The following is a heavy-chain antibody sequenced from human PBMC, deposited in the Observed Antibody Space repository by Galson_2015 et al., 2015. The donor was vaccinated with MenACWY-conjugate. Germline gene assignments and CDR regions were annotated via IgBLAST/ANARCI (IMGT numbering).Heavy chain of an antibody. D-gene: IGHD5-18*01. J-gene: IGHJ6*03. Sequence: SLRLSCAASGFTFTGYEFNWVRQAPGKGLERLSYIRKSGSPIYYADSVKGRFTICREKIMESLVLDMNRLRAGDTGVYYCARVGTWIHHYFYYMDFWGKGTTVTVSS. CDR3: ARVGTWIHHYFYYMDF. V-gene: IGHV3-48*03. CDR1: GFTFTGYE. CDR2: IRKSGSPI.